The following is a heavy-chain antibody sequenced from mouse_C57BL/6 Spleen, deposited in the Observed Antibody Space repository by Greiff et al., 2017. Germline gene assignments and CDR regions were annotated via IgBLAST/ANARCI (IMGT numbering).Heavy chain of an antibody. CDR2: ISGGGGNT. Sequence: EVHLVESGGGLVKPGGSLKLSCAASGFTFSSYTMSWVRQTPEKRLEWVATISGGGGNTYYPDSVKGRFTISRDNAKNTLYLQMSSLRSEDTALYYCARPNGSSYWYFGVWGTGTTVTVSS. J-gene: IGHJ1*03. D-gene: IGHD1-1*01. V-gene: IGHV5-9*01. CDR3: ARPNGSSYWYFGV. CDR1: GFTFSSYT.